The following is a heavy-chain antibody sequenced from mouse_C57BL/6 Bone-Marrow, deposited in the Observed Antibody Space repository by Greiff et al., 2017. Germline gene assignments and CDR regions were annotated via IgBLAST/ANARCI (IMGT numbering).Heavy chain of an antibody. CDR2: INPRNGGT. CDR3: AVYYYGSSYYAMDD. J-gene: IGHJ4*01. CDR1: GYTFTSYW. V-gene: IGHV1-53*01. Sequence: VQLKQPGTELVKPGASVKLSCKASGYTFTSYWMHWVKQRPGQGLEWIGNINPRNGGTNYNEKFKGKATLTVDKSSSTAYMQLSSLTSEDSAVYYCAVYYYGSSYYAMDDGGEGASVTVSS. D-gene: IGHD1-1*01.